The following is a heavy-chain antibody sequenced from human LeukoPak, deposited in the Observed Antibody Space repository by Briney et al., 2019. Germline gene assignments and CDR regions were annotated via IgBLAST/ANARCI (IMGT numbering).Heavy chain of an antibody. D-gene: IGHD3-10*01. CDR2: ISPSGNAI. J-gene: IGHJ4*02. CDR3: ANFRGG. V-gene: IGHV3-48*01. CDR1: GFTFSSYG. Sequence: GGSLRLSCAASGFTFSSYGMHWVRQAPGKGLEWVSYISPSGNAIYYADSVKGRFIISRDNAKNSLYLQMNSLRADDAAMYYRANFRGGGGQGTLVTVSS.